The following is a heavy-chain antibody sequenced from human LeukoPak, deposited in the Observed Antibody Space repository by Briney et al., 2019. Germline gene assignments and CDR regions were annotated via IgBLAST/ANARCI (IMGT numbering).Heavy chain of an antibody. J-gene: IGHJ4*02. CDR2: IYYSGST. D-gene: IGHD2-15*01. V-gene: IGHV4-59*01. Sequence: SETLSLTCTVSGGSISSYYWSWIRQPPGKGLEWIGYIYYSGSTNYNPSLKSRVTISVDTSKNQFSLKLSSVTAADTAVYYCARARPVAATLYFDYWGQGTLVTVSS. CDR3: ARARPVAATLYFDY. CDR1: GGSISSYY.